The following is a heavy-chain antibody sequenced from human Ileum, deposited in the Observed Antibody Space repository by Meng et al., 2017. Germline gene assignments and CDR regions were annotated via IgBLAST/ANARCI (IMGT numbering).Heavy chain of an antibody. CDR3: ARGWGGAFDP. D-gene: IGHD3-16*01. CDR1: GYTFTSFG. J-gene: IGHJ5*02. V-gene: IGHV1-18*01. CDR2: ISAYNGNT. Sequence: QVQLVQSGDEGKQPGASVKVSCKASGYTFTSFGITWVRQAPGQGLEWMGGISAYNGNTNYAHKVQGRVTMTTDTSTSTAYMELRSQRSDDTAVYYCARGWGGAFDPWGQGTLVTVSS.